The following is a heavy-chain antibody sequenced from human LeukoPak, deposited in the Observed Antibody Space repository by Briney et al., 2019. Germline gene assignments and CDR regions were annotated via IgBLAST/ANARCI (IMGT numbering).Heavy chain of an antibody. CDR2: ISGSGGST. CDR1: GFTFSSYG. J-gene: IGHJ6*03. V-gene: IGHV3-23*01. CDR3: AKSDSGSGYYYYYMDV. D-gene: IGHD3-10*01. Sequence: GGSLRLSCAASGFTFSSYGMSWVRQAPGKGLEWVSAISGSGGSTYYADSVKGRFTISRDNSKNTLYLQMNSLRAEDTAVYYCAKSDSGSGYYYYYMDVWGKGTTVTVSS.